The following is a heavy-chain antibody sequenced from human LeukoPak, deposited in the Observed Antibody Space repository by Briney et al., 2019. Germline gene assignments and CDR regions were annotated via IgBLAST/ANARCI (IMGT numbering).Heavy chain of an antibody. CDR2: IIPIFGSS. J-gene: IGHJ5*02. CDR1: GGTFTNYA. D-gene: IGHD5-18*01. CDR3: ARVTHTELSTWFDP. V-gene: IGHV1-69*13. Sequence: SVKVSCKASGGTFTNYAINWVRQAPGQGLEWMGGIIPIFGSSNYAQKFQGRVTITADESTTTAYMELSSLRSEDTAVYYCARVTHTELSTWFDPWGQGTLVTVSS.